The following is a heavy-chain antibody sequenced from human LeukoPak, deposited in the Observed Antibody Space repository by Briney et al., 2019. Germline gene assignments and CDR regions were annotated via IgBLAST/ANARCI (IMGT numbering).Heavy chain of an antibody. V-gene: IGHV3-9*01. Sequence: GGSLRLSCAASGFTFDDYAMHWVRQAPGKGLEWVSGISWNSGSIGYADSVKGRFTISRDNAKNSLYLQMNSLRAEDTAVYYCARGGQWLGETGDFDYWGQGTLVTVSS. CDR2: ISWNSGSI. J-gene: IGHJ4*02. D-gene: IGHD6-19*01. CDR1: GFTFDDYA. CDR3: ARGGQWLGETGDFDY.